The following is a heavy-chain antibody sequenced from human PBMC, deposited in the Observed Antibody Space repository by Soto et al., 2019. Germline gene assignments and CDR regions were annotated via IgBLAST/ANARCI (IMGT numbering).Heavy chain of an antibody. D-gene: IGHD4-17*01. CDR1: GFTVSSNY. J-gene: IGHJ4*02. Sequence: EVQLVESGGGLVQPGGSLRLSCAASGFTVSSNYMSWVRQAPGKGLEWVSIIYSGGSTYYADSVKGRFTISRDNSKNTLDLHMNSLSAEDTTVYYCGRSAPTVTTVSYFASWGRGTLVTVSS. CDR3: GRSAPTVTTVSYFAS. CDR2: IYSGGST. V-gene: IGHV3-66*01.